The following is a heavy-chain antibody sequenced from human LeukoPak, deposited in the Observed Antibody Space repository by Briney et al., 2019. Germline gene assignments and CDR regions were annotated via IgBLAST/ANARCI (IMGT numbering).Heavy chain of an antibody. D-gene: IGHD2-21*02. CDR3: AKTPLPHIVVVTAIPPYLDY. J-gene: IGHJ4*02. CDR2: ISYDGTNK. CDR1: GFTLSTHG. Sequence: GGSLRHSCAASGFTLSTHGMHWVRQAPGKGLEWVAMISYDGTNKQNTKSVKGRFTISRDNSKNTLYLQMNSLRAEDTAVYYCAKTPLPHIVVVTAIPPYLDYWGQGTLVTVSS. V-gene: IGHV3-30*18.